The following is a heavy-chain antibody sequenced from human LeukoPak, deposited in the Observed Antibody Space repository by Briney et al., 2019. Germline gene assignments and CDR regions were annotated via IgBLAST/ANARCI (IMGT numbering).Heavy chain of an antibody. D-gene: IGHD3-10*02. CDR3: AELGITMIGGV. CDR1: GFTFSSYE. V-gene: IGHV3-48*03. Sequence: PGGSLRLSCAASGFTFSSYEMNWVRQAPGKGLEWVPYISSSGSTIYYADSVKGRFTISRDNAKNSLYLQMNSLRAEDTAVYYCAELGITMIGGVWGKGTTVTIS. J-gene: IGHJ6*03. CDR2: ISSSGSTI.